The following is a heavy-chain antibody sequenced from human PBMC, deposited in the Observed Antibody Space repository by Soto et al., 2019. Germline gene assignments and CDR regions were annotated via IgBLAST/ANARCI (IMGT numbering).Heavy chain of an antibody. CDR1: GYTFTSYY. CDR3: ASTVTTFYYYYMDV. J-gene: IGHJ6*03. Sequence: ASVKVSCKASGYTFTSYYMHWVRQAPGQGLEWMGIINPSGGSTSYAQKLQGRVTMTRDTSTSTVYMEMSSLRSEDTAVYYCASTVTTFYYYYMDVWGKGTTVTVSS. CDR2: INPSGGST. D-gene: IGHD4-4*01. V-gene: IGHV1-46*03.